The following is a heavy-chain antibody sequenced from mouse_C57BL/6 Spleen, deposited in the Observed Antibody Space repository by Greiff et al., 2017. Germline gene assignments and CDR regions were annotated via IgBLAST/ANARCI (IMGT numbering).Heavy chain of an antibody. J-gene: IGHJ4*01. V-gene: IGHV6-6*01. D-gene: IGHD2-3*01. CDR3: TGYYAFYYAMDY. CDR2: IRNKANNHAT. Sequence: EVKVEESGGGLVQPGGSMKLSCAASGFTFSDAWMDWVRQSPEKGLEWVAEIRNKANNHATYYAESVKGRFTISRDDSKSSVYLQMNSLRAEDTGIYYCTGYYAFYYAMDYWGQGTSVTVSS. CDR1: GFTFSDAW.